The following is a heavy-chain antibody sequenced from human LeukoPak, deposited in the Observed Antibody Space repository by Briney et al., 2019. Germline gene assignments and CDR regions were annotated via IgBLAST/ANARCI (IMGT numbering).Heavy chain of an antibody. V-gene: IGHV1-2*02. CDR3: ARCYDFWYALDSFAV. CDR1: GYTLTGYS. CDR2: INPNTGGT. D-gene: IGHD3-3*01. Sequence: ASVKVSCKSCGYTLTGYSVHGARQAPGQGLEWMGWINPNTGGTTYAEKVQGRVTMTRDTSISTAYMELNRLRSDDTAMYFCARCYDFWYALDSFAVWGQGTMVTVSS. J-gene: IGHJ3*01.